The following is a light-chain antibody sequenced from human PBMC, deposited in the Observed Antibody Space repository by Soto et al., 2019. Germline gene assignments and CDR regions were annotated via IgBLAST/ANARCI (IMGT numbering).Light chain of an antibody. CDR1: QSVSSN. CDR2: GAS. V-gene: IGKV3-15*01. Sequence: EIVMSQSPATLSVSPGERATLSCRASQSVSSNLAWYQQKPGQAPRLLIYGASTRATGIPARFSGSGSGTEFTLTISSLQSEDFAVYYCQQYYSLWTFGPGTKVDIK. J-gene: IGKJ1*01. CDR3: QQYYSLWT.